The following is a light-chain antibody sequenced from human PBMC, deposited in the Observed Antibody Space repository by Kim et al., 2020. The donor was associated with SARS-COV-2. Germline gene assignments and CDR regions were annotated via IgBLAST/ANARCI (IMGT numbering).Light chain of an antibody. J-gene: IGKJ1*01. CDR1: QEINNW. V-gene: IGKV1-12*01. Sequence: DIQMTQFPSSVSASVGDRITITCRASQEINNWLAWYQQKPGKAPKLLIYAASTLQSGVPSRFSGSGSGTDFALTINNLQPEDFATYYCEQANAYPRTFGQGTKVDIK. CDR3: EQANAYPRT. CDR2: AAS.